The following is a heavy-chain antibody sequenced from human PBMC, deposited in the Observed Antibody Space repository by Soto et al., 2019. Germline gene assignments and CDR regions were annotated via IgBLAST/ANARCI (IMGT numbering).Heavy chain of an antibody. CDR3: AKDPGYCSSTSCRETDRMDV. V-gene: IGHV3-23*01. Sequence: QPGGSLRLSCAASGFTFSSYAMSWVRQAPGKGLEWVSAISGSGGSTYYADSVKGRFTISRDNSKNTLYLQMNSLRAEDTAVYYCAKDPGYCSSTSCRETDRMDVWGQGTTVTVSS. CDR2: ISGSGGST. D-gene: IGHD2-2*01. CDR1: GFTFSSYA. J-gene: IGHJ6*02.